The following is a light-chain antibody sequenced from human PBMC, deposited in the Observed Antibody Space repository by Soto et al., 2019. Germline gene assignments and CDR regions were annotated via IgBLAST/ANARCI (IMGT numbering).Light chain of an antibody. CDR1: SSNIGTSYG. J-gene: IGLJ3*02. CDR2: ADT. Sequence: QSVLTQPASVSGSPGQRVTISCTGTSSNIGTSYGVHWYQQLPGTAPTLLIVADTNRPSGVPDRFSGSKSGTSASLAITGLQAEDEGEYYCQSYDTSLSGWVFGGGTKVTLL. V-gene: IGLV1-40*01. CDR3: QSYDTSLSGWV.